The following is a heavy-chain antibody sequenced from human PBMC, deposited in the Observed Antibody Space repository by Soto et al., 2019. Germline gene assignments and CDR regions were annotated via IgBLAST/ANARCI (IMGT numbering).Heavy chain of an antibody. J-gene: IGHJ6*02. CDR3: ARIRGYWYGLDV. Sequence: LRLSCAASGFTFSSYAMIWVRQAPGKGLEWVSAISGSGGSTYYADSVKGRFTISRDNSKSMLYLQMNSVRVEDTAVYYCARIRGYWYGLDVWGQGTTVTVSS. V-gene: IGHV3-23*01. CDR2: ISGSGGST. CDR1: GFTFSSYA.